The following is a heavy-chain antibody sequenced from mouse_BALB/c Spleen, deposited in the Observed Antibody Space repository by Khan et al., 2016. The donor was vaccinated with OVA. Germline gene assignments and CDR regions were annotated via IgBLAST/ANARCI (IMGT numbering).Heavy chain of an antibody. CDR1: GYTFINYW. V-gene: IGHV1-7*01. J-gene: IGHJ2*01. CDR3: ARRGLRWDFDY. D-gene: IGHD1-1*01. Sequence: QVQLQQSGAELAKPGASVKMSCKASGYTFINYWILWVKQRPGQGLEWIGYINPSTGYTEYNQNFKDKATLTADKSSSTAYMQLSSLTSDDSAGYYCARRGLRWDFDYWGQGTTLTVSS. CDR2: INPSTGYT.